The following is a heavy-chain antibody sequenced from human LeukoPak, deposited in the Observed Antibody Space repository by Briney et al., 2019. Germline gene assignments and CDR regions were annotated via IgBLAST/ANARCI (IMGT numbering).Heavy chain of an antibody. V-gene: IGHV4-59*01. CDR1: GGSISSYY. D-gene: IGHD3-22*01. J-gene: IGHJ4*02. CDR3: ARGLGVSSGYYDSSGIFDY. CDR2: IYYSGST. Sequence: SETLSLTCTVSGGSISSYYWSWIRQPPGKGLEWIGYIYYSGSTNYNPSLKSRVTISVDTSKNQFSLKLSSVTAADTAVYYCARGLGVSSGYYDSSGIFDYWGQGTLVTVSS.